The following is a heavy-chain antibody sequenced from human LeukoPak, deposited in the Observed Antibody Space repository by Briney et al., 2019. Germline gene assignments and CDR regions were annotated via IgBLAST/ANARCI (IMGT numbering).Heavy chain of an antibody. V-gene: IGHV1-18*01. CDR1: GYTFTTYG. Sequence: ASVKVSCKTSGYTFTTYGISWLRQAPGQGLEWMGWISPHKGDTEYAQKFQGRVTMTRDTSTSTAYMELRSLTSDDTAVYYCARADIIVVAGATPVGSGFEYWGQGALITVS. CDR3: ARADIIVVAGATPVGSGFEY. D-gene: IGHD2-15*01. CDR2: ISPHKGDT. J-gene: IGHJ4*02.